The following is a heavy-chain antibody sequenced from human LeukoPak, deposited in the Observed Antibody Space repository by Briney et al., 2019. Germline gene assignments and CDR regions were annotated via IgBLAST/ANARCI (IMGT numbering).Heavy chain of an antibody. CDR3: ASPPDY. J-gene: IGHJ4*02. V-gene: IGHV4-38-2*01. CDR2: IYHSGST. Sequence: SETLSLTCAVSGYSISSGYYWGWIRQPPGKGLEWIGSIYHSGSTYYNPSLKSRVTISVDTSKNQFSLKLSSVTAADPAVYYCASPPDYWGQGTLVTVSS. CDR1: GYSISSGYY.